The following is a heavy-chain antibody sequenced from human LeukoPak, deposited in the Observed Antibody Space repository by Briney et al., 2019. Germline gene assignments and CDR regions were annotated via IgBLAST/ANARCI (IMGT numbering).Heavy chain of an antibody. CDR3: ARDFDGFWSGYTRYGMDV. CDR2: INPNSGGT. Sequence: ASVKVSCKASGYTLTDYYMHWVRQAPGQGLEWMGRINPNSGGTNYAQKFQGRVTMTRDTSISTVYMELSRLRSDDTAVYYCARDFDGFWSGYTRYGMDVWGQGTTVTVSS. D-gene: IGHD3-3*01. CDR1: GYTLTDYY. J-gene: IGHJ6*02. V-gene: IGHV1-2*06.